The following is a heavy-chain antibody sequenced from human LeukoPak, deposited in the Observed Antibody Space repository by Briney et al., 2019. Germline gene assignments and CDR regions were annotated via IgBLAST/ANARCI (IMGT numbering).Heavy chain of an antibody. CDR3: ARDLSLYSYGTFAY. V-gene: IGHV4-61*02. D-gene: IGHD5-18*01. CDR2: VYTSGTT. J-gene: IGHJ4*02. CDR1: GGSISSGNYY. Sequence: SETLSLTCTVSGGSISSGNYYWSWIRQPAGKGLEWIGRVYTSGTTNYNPSLKSRVTISVDTSKNQFSLKLTSVTAADTAVYYCARDLSLYSYGTFAYWGQGTLVTVSS.